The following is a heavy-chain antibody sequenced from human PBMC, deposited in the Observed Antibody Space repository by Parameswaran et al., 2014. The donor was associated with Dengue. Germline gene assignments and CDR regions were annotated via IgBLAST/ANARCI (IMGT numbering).Heavy chain of an antibody. V-gene: IGHV3-21*01. CDR2: ISSSSSYI. CDR3: ARDGAAWEYYMDV. D-gene: IGHD1-26*01. J-gene: IGHJ6*03. Sequence: WIRQPPGKGLEWVSSISSSSSYIYYADSVKGRFTISRDNAKNSLYLQMNSLRAEDTAVYYCARDGAAWEYYMDVWGKGTTVTVSS.